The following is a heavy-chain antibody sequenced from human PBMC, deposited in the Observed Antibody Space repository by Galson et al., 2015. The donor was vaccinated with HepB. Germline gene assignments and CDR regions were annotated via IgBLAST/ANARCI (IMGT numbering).Heavy chain of an antibody. J-gene: IGHJ3*02. Sequence: SLRLSCASSGFTFDDYAMHWVRQAPGKGLEWVSGISWNSGSIGYADSVKGRFTISRDNAKNSLYLQMNSLRAEDTALYYCAKGVTYYYDSSGYPNAVDIWGQGTMVTVSS. V-gene: IGHV3-9*01. CDR2: ISWNSGSI. CDR1: GFTFDDYA. CDR3: AKGVTYYYDSSGYPNAVDI. D-gene: IGHD3-22*01.